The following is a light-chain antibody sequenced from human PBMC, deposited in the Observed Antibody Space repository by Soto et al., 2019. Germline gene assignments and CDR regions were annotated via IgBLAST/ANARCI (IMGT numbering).Light chain of an antibody. CDR2: AAS. J-gene: IGKJ1*01. V-gene: IGKV1-27*01. Sequence: DIQMTQSPSSLSASVGDRVTITCRATQGIIDYVAWYQQKPGKPPKLLIYAASTLQSGVPSRFSGSGAGTDFNLTISSLQPEDVATYYFQKYNSAPQTFGPGTKREIK. CDR1: QGIIDY. CDR3: QKYNSAPQT.